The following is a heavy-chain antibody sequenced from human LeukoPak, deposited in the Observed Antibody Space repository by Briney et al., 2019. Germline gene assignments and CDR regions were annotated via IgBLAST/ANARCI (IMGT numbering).Heavy chain of an antibody. D-gene: IGHD6-13*01. CDR2: TYTSGDT. J-gene: IGHJ4*02. V-gene: IGHV4-4*07. CDR1: GASISGNY. CDR3: TMGATSGSLAH. Sequence: SETLSLTCTVSGASISGNYWSWSRQPAGKALEWIGRTYTSGDTNYNPSLKSRVRVSVDTSKNQFSLNMRYVTAADTAVYYCTMGATSGSLAHWGPGILVTVSS.